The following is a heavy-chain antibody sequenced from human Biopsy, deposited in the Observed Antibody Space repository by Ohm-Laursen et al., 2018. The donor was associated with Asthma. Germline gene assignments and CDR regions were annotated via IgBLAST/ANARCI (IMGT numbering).Heavy chain of an antibody. CDR1: GVSISSDY. D-gene: IGHD4-17*01. V-gene: IGHV4-59*07. J-gene: IGHJ6*02. CDR2: IYYSGST. CDR3: ARFRSDQTGYGDYYYYGMDV. Sequence: SDTLSLTWTVSGVSISSDYWSWIRQPPGKGLEWIGHIYYSGSTNYQPSLKSRVSISIDTSKNQFSLKLSSVTAADTAVYYCARFRSDQTGYGDYYYYGMDVWGQGTTVTVSS.